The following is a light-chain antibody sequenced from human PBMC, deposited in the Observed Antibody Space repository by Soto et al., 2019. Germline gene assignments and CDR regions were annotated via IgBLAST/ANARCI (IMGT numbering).Light chain of an antibody. Sequence: QSVLTQPPSASGTPGQRVNISCSGSSSNIGSNYVYWYRQFPGTAPKLLIQRNNQRPSGVPARFSGSKSGTSASLAISGLQSQDEADYYCATWDDSLLVVFGGGTKLTVL. V-gene: IGLV1-47*01. J-gene: IGLJ2*01. CDR2: RNN. CDR3: ATWDDSLLVV. CDR1: SSNIGSNY.